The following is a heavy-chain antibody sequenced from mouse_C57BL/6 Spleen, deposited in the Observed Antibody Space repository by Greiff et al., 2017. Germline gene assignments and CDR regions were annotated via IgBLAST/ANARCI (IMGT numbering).Heavy chain of an antibody. V-gene: IGHV1-55*01. J-gene: IGHJ2*01. CDR2: IYPGSGST. CDR3: GPHITAVVEYYFDY. D-gene: IGHD1-1*01. CDR1: GYTFSSYW. Sequence: QVQLQQPGAELVKPGASVKMSCKASGYTFSSYWITWVKQRPGQALGWVGDIYPGSGSTNYNEKFRSKAKLTVDTSSSTAYMQLSSLTSEDSAVNYCGPHITAVVEYYFDYWRQDTTLTVSS.